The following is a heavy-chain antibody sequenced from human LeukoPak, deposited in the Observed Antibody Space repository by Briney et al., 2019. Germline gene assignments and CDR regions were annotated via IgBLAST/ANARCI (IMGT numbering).Heavy chain of an antibody. CDR1: DYC. J-gene: IGHJ4*02. D-gene: IGHD3-22*01. CDR3: ARVLVDSSGYYITHYFDY. CDR2: IYYSGST. V-gene: IGHV4-30-4*08. Sequence: DYCMYWIRQPPGKGLEWIGYIYYSGSTYYNPSLKSRVTISVDTSKNQFSLKLSSVTAADTAVYYCARVLVDSSGYYITHYFDYWGQGTLVTVSS.